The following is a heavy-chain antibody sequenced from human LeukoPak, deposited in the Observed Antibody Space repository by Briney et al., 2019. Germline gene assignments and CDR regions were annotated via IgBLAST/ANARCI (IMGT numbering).Heavy chain of an antibody. CDR1: GGSISSITYY. CDR2: MYYRGNT. CDR3: ARLYGNYQNYFDY. J-gene: IGHJ4*02. D-gene: IGHD1-7*01. V-gene: IGHV4-39*07. Sequence: SETLSLTCTVSGGSISSITYYWGWIRQPPGKGLEWVGHMYYRGNTFYNPSLKSRVTISVDTSKNQFSLELGSVTAAATAVYYCARLYGNYQNYFDYWGQGTLVTVSS.